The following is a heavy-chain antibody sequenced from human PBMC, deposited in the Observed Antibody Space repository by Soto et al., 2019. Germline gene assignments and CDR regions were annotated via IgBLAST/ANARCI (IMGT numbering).Heavy chain of an antibody. Sequence: ASVKVSCKASGGTFSSYAISWVRQAPGQGLEWMGGIIPIFGTANYAQKFQGRVTITADKSTSTAYMELSSQRSEDTAVYYCAKYDFWSGYFETSGGMDVWGQGTTVTVSS. CDR1: GGTFSSYA. CDR2: IIPIFGTA. J-gene: IGHJ6*02. D-gene: IGHD3-3*01. CDR3: AKYDFWSGYFETSGGMDV. V-gene: IGHV1-69*06.